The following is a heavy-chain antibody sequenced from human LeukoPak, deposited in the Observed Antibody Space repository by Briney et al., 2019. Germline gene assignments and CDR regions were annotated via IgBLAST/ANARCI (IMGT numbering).Heavy chain of an antibody. CDR3: AKGHSSSTYDACDI. Sequence: GGSLRLSCAASGFTFSSYSMNWVRQAPGKGLEWVSGISSSGGGTYYADSVKGRFTISRDNSNTLYLQMNSLRAEDTAVYYCAKGHSSSTYDACDIWGQGTMVTVSS. CDR2: ISSSGGGT. J-gene: IGHJ3*02. V-gene: IGHV3-23*01. D-gene: IGHD2-2*01. CDR1: GFTFSSYS.